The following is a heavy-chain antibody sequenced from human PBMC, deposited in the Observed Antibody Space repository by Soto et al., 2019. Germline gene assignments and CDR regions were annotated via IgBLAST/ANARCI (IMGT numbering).Heavy chain of an antibody. V-gene: IGHV1-18*04. CDR1: GYTFTSYG. CDR2: ISAYNGNT. Sequence: QVQLVQSGAEVKKPGASVKVSCKASGYTFTSYGISWVRQAPGQGLEWMGWISAYNGNTNYAQKLQGRVTMNTDTSTSTASMELRSLRSDATAVYYCARVLSNTMIVVVITDNWFDPWGQGTLVTVSS. J-gene: IGHJ5*02. D-gene: IGHD3-22*01. CDR3: ARVLSNTMIVVVITDNWFDP.